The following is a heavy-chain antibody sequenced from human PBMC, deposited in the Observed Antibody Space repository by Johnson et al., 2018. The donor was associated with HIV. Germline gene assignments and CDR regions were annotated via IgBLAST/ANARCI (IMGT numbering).Heavy chain of an antibody. D-gene: IGHD3-10*01. CDR3: ARDFVSFGGCTACDI. Sequence: VQLVESGGGVVQPGRSLRLSCAASGFTFSSYAMHWVRQAPGKGLEWVANIKQEGRETHYIDSVKGRFTISRDNAKNSLYLQMNSLRAEDTALYYCARDFVSFGGCTACDIWGQGTMVSVSS. CDR2: IKQEGRET. CDR1: GFTFSSYA. V-gene: IGHV3-7*03. J-gene: IGHJ3*02.